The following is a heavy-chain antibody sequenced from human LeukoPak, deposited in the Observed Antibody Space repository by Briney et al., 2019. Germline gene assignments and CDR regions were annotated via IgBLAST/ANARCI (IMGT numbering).Heavy chain of an antibody. J-gene: IGHJ4*02. CDR1: GYTFTSYA. CDR2: INTNTGNP. CDR3: ARVESYSATYYFDY. V-gene: IGHV7-4-1*02. D-gene: IGHD1-26*01. Sequence: ASVKVSCKASGYTFTSYAMNWVRQAPGQGLEWMGWINTNTGNPTYAQGFTGRFVFSSDTSVSTAYLQISSLKAEDTAVYYCARVESYSATYYFDYWGQGTLVTVSS.